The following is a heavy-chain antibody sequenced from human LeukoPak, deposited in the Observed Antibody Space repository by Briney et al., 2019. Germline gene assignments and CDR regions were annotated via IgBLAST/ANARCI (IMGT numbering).Heavy chain of an antibody. CDR3: AGDNWNDGRDY. V-gene: IGHV4-31*03. CDR1: GGSISSGGYY. D-gene: IGHD1-1*01. Sequence: PSETLSLTCTVSGGSISSGGYYWSWIRQHPGKGLEWIGYIYYSGSTYYNPSLKSRVTISVDTSKNQFSLKLSSVTAADTAVYYCAGDNWNDGRDYWGQGTLVTVSS. J-gene: IGHJ4*02. CDR2: IYYSGST.